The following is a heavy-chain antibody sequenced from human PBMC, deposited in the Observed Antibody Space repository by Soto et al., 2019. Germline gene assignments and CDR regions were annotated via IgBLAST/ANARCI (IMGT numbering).Heavy chain of an antibody. CDR1: GFTFSLYS. J-gene: IGHJ4*02. Sequence: GGSLRLSCAASGFTFSLYSMIWVRQAPGKGLEWVASITSSSSYIYYEDSLKGRFTISRDNAKNSLFLQLGSLRAEDTAVYFCVRARSTDSRPDYWGQGTLVTVSS. CDR2: ITSSSSYI. D-gene: IGHD3-22*01. CDR3: VRARSTDSRPDY. V-gene: IGHV3-21*01.